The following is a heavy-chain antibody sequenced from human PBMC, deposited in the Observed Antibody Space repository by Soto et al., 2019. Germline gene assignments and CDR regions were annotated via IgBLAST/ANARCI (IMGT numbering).Heavy chain of an antibody. D-gene: IGHD6-13*01. J-gene: IGHJ6*03. Sequence: ASVKVSCKASGYTFTSYGISWVRQAPGQGLEWMGWISAYNGNTNYAQKLQGRVTMTTDTSTSTAYMELRSLRSDDTAVYYCARYSGSWYNYYYYYMDVWGKGTTVTVSS. CDR1: GYTFTSYG. V-gene: IGHV1-18*01. CDR3: ARYSGSWYNYYYYYMDV. CDR2: ISAYNGNT.